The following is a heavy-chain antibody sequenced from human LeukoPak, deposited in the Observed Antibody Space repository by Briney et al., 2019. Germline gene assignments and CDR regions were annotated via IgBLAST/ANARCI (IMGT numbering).Heavy chain of an antibody. CDR2: ISGSGGST. V-gene: IGHV3-23*01. D-gene: IGHD2-2*01. J-gene: IGHJ6*03. Sequence: GGSLRLSCAASGFTFSSYAMSWVRQAPGKGLEWVSAISGSGGSTYYADSVKGRFTISRDNSKNTLYLQMNSLRAEDTAVYYCAKDIVVDGGRYYYYYMDVWGKGTTVTVSS. CDR1: GFTFSSYA. CDR3: AKDIVVDGGRYYYYYMDV.